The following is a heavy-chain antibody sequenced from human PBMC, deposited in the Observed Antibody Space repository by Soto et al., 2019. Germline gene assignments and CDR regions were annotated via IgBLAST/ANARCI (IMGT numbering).Heavy chain of an antibody. CDR3: TTDVVAPITIFGVVIIPSLDY. V-gene: IGHV3-15*01. CDR2: IKSKTDGGTT. Sequence: TGGSLRLSCAASGFTFSNAWMSWVRQAPGKGLEWVGRIKSKTDGGTTDYAAPVKGRFTISRDDSKNTLYLQMNSLKTEDTAVYYCTTDVVAPITIFGVVIIPSLDYWGQGTLVTVSS. CDR1: GFTFSNAW. J-gene: IGHJ4*02. D-gene: IGHD3-3*01.